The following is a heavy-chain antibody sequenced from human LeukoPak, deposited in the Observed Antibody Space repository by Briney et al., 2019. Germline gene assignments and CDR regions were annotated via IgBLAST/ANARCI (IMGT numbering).Heavy chain of an antibody. CDR3: AREGGGGSGSFDY. V-gene: IGHV3-33*01. CDR2: IWYDGSNK. J-gene: IGHJ4*02. Sequence: PGGSLRLSCAASGFTFSSYGMHWVRQAPGKGLEWVAVIWYDGSNKYYADSVKGRFIISRDNSKNTLYLQMNSLRAEDTAVYYCAREGGGGSGSFDYWGQGTLVTVSS. D-gene: IGHD3-10*01. CDR1: GFTFSSYG.